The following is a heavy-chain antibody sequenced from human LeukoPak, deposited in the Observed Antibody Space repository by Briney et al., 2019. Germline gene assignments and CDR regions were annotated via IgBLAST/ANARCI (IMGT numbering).Heavy chain of an antibody. D-gene: IGHD6-13*01. J-gene: IGHJ4*02. CDR1: GFTFSSYE. Sequence: GGSLRLSCAASGFTFSSYEMNWVRRAPGKGLEWVSYISSSGSTMYYADSVKGRFTISRDNAKNSLYLQMNSLRAEDAAVYYCAREGSSSWYSGFDYWGQGTLVTVSS. V-gene: IGHV3-48*03. CDR3: AREGSSSWYSGFDY. CDR2: ISSSGSTM.